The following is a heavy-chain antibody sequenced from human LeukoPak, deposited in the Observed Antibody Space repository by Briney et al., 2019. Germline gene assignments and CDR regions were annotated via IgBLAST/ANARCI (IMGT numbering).Heavy chain of an antibody. J-gene: IGHJ4*02. CDR3: AREHSSSWDQFDY. Sequence: ASVKVSCKASGYTFTGYYMHWVRQAPGQGLEWMGWFNPENGNTNYAQKVQGRVTMTADTSTSTSYMELRSLRSDDTAVYYCAREHSSSWDQFDYWDQGTLVTVSS. V-gene: IGHV1-18*04. CDR2: FNPENGNT. CDR1: GYTFTGYY. D-gene: IGHD6-13*01.